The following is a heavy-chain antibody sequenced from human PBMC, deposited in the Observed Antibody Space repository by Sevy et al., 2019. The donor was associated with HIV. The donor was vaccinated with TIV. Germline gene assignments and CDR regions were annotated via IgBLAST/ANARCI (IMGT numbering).Heavy chain of an antibody. CDR2: IIPIFGTA. CDR3: ARANSSGWPQYYFDY. CDR1: GGTFSSYA. Sequence: ASVKVSCKASGGTFSSYAISWVQQAPGQGLEWMGGIIPIFGTANYAQKFQGRVTITADKSTSTAYMELSSLRSEDTAVYYCARANSSGWPQYYFDYWGQGTLVTVSS. J-gene: IGHJ4*02. D-gene: IGHD6-19*01. V-gene: IGHV1-69*06.